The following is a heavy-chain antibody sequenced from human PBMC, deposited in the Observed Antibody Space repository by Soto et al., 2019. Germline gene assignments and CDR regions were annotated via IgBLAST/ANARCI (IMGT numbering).Heavy chain of an antibody. CDR2: ISRSSSYI. CDR1: GFTFSSYS. V-gene: IGHV3-21*01. CDR3: AREFYDSSGYYTSPSYYYYGMDV. D-gene: IGHD3-22*01. J-gene: IGHJ6*02. Sequence: GGSLRLSCAASGFTFSSYSMNWVRQAPGKGLEWVSSISRSSSYIYYADSVKGRFTISRDNAKNSLYLQMNSLRAEDTAVYYCAREFYDSSGYYTSPSYYYYGMDVWGQGTTVTVSS.